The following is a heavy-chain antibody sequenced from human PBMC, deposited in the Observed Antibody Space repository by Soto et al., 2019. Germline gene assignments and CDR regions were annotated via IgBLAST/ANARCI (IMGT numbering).Heavy chain of an antibody. D-gene: IGHD6-6*01. J-gene: IGHJ4*02. CDR2: ISGSGGST. V-gene: IGHV3-23*01. Sequence: GGSLRLSCAASGFTFSPDAMSWVRQAPGKGLEWVSAISGSGGSTYYADSVKGRFTISRDNSKNTLYLQMNSLRAEDTAVYYCAKDRSPYSNSSGFDYWGQGTLVTVSS. CDR3: AKDRSPYSNSSGFDY. CDR1: GFTFSPDA.